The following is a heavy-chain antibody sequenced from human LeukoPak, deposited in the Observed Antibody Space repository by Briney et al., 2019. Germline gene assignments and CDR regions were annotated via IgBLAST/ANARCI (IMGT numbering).Heavy chain of an antibody. V-gene: IGHV3-66*02. J-gene: IGHJ6*02. CDR3: ARDQGDPYYYYGMDA. Sequence: GGSLRLSCAASGFTVSSNYMSWVRQAPGKGLEWVSVIYSGGSTYYADSVKGRFTISRDNSKNTLYLQMNSLRAEDTAVYYCARDQGDPYYYYGMDAWGQGTMVTVSS. CDR1: GFTVSSNY. CDR2: IYSGGST.